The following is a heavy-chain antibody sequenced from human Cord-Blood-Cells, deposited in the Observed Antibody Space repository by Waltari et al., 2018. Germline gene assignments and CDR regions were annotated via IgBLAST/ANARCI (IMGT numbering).Heavy chain of an antibody. D-gene: IGHD6-19*01. CDR3: AAEVTAVAGTTFDY. CDR1: GFPFTSSA. J-gene: IGHJ4*02. Sequence: QMQLEQSGPEVKKPGNSVKVSCKASGFPFTSSAGQWVRQARGQRLEWIGWIVVGSGNTNYAQKFQERVTITRDMSTSTAYMELSSLRSEDTAVYYCAAEVTAVAGTTFDYWGQGTLVTVSS. CDR2: IVVGSGNT. V-gene: IGHV1-58*01.